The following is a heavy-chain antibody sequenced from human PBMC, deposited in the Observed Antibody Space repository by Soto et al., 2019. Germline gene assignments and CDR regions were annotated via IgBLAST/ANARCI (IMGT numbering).Heavy chain of an antibody. J-gene: IGHJ4*02. CDR1: GFTFSNAW. Sequence: AGGSLRLSCAASGFTFSNAWMSWVRQAPGKGLEWAGRIKSKTDGGTTDYAAPVKGRFTISRDDSKNTLYLQMNSLKTEDTAVYYCTTAGYSSGWYDYYFDYWGQGTLVTVSS. D-gene: IGHD6-19*01. V-gene: IGHV3-15*01. CDR2: IKSKTDGGTT. CDR3: TTAGYSSGWYDYYFDY.